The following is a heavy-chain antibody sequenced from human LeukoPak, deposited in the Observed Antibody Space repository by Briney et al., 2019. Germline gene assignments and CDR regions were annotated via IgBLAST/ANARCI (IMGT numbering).Heavy chain of an antibody. CDR1: GDSISNYY. J-gene: IGHJ4*02. CDR3: ARWAGRDFDSSGYLRG. V-gene: IGHV4-59*01. Sequence: SETLSLTCTASGDSISNYYWNWIRQTPGKGLEWIVYMYYSGSTNYNPSLRSRVTVSVDSSKNQFSLKLNSVTAADTAVYYCARWAGRDFDSSGYLRGWGQGVLVTVSS. CDR2: MYYSGST. D-gene: IGHD3-22*01.